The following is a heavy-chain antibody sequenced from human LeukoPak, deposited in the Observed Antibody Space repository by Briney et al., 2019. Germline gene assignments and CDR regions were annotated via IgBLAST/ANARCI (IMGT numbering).Heavy chain of an antibody. Sequence: SETLSLTCAVYGGSFSGYYWSWIRQPPGKGLEWIGEINHSGSTNYNPSLKSRVTISVDTSKNQFSLKLSFVTAADTAVYYCARDPGGVKTTVVTPPHYFDHWGQGTLVIVSS. D-gene: IGHD4-23*01. CDR2: INHSGST. J-gene: IGHJ4*02. CDR1: GGSFSGYY. CDR3: ARDPGGVKTTVVTPPHYFDH. V-gene: IGHV4-34*01.